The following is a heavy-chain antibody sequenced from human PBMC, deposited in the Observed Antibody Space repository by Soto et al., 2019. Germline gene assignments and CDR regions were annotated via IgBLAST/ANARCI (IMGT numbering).Heavy chain of an antibody. J-gene: IGHJ6*02. CDR2: INHSGST. V-gene: IGHV4-34*01. D-gene: IGHD6-13*01. CDR1: GGSFSGYY. Sequence: SETLSLTCAVYGGSFSGYYWSWIRQPPGKGLEWIGEINHSGSTNYTPSLKSRVTISVDTSKNQFSLKLSSVTAADTAVYYCARVDGIAAAGTEVYYYYYGMDVWGQGTTVTVSS. CDR3: ARVDGIAAAGTEVYYYYYGMDV.